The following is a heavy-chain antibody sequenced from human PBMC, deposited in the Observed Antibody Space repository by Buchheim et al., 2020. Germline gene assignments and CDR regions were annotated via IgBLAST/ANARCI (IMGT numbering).Heavy chain of an antibody. CDR1: GFTFSSYE. CDR2: IRQDGNDQ. CDR3: ARADGSDSGVYFDS. Sequence: EVQLVESGGGLVQPGGSLRLSCAASGFTFSSYEMNWVRQAPGKGLEWVGNIRQDGNDQYLLASVRGRFTLSRDNAKNSLYLQMNSLRVEDTGLYYCARADGSDSGVYFDSWGQGTL. D-gene: IGHD4-23*01. J-gene: IGHJ4*02. V-gene: IGHV3-7*01.